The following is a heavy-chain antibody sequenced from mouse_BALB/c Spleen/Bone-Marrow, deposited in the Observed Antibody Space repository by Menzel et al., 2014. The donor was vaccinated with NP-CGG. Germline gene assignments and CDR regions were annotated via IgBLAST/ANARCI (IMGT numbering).Heavy chain of an antibody. CDR1: GYTFTSTW. V-gene: IGHV1S130*01. J-gene: IGHJ2*01. D-gene: IGHD2-14*01. CDR2: IHPNSGNT. Sequence: QLPQSGSVLVRPGTSVKLSCKASGYTFTSTWIHWARQRPGQALEWIGEIHPNSGNTNYNEKFKGKATLTIDTSSSTAYVDLSSLTSEDSAVYYCARHHRYACDIDYWGQGTTLTVSS. CDR3: ARHHRYACDIDY.